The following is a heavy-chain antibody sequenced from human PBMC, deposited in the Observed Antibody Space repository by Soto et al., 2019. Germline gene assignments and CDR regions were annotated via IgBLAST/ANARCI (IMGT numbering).Heavy chain of an antibody. J-gene: IGHJ6*02. CDR1: GGTFSSYA. CDR2: IIPIFGTA. D-gene: IGHD2-15*01. CDR3: ARSQGGSSSLDIYYYSYLGMDV. Sequence: SVKVSCKAPGGTFSSYAISWVRQAPGQGLEWMGGIIPIFGTANYAQKFQGRVTITADESTSTGYMELSSLRSEDTAVYYCARSQGGSSSLDIYYYSYLGMDVWGQATTVTVAS. V-gene: IGHV1-69*13.